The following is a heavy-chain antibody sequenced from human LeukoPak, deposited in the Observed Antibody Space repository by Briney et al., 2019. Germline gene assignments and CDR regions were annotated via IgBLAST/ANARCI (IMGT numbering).Heavy chain of an antibody. V-gene: IGHV3-7*01. CDR2: IKQDGGEK. Sequence: GGSLRLSCEASGFTLGSYWMSWVRQAPGKGLEWVAIIKQDGGEKYYVDSVKGRFTIFRDNGKNSLYLQMTSLRAEDTAVYYCARGPREYCSTTSCSFDYWGQGTLVTVSS. D-gene: IGHD2-2*01. CDR1: GFTLGSYW. J-gene: IGHJ4*02. CDR3: ARGPREYCSTTSCSFDY.